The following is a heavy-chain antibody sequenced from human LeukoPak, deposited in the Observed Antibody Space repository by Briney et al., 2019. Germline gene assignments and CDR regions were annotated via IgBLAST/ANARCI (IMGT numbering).Heavy chain of an antibody. D-gene: IGHD3-22*01. CDR3: PYWAVVINYGY. Sequence: GGSLRLSCAASGFTFSSYAMSWVRQAPGKGLEWVSAISGSGGSTYYADSVKGRFTISRDNSKNTLYLQMNSLKSEAKGHYYGPYWAVVINYGYWGQGSLVTVSS. CDR1: GFTFSSYA. J-gene: IGHJ4*02. CDR2: ISGSGGST. V-gene: IGHV3-23*01.